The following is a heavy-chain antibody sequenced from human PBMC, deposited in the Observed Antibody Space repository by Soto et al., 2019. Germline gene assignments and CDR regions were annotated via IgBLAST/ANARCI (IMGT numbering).Heavy chain of an antibody. CDR1: GFTFSSYA. D-gene: IGHD3-3*01. V-gene: IGHV3-23*01. CDR2: ISGSGGST. J-gene: IGHJ5*02. Sequence: GGSLRLSCAASGFTFSSYAMSWVRQAPGKGLEWVSAISGSGGSTYYADSVKGRFTISRDNSKNTLYLQMNSLRAEDTAVYYCAKGGDVLRFLEWTNWFDPWGQGTLVTAPQ. CDR3: AKGGDVLRFLEWTNWFDP.